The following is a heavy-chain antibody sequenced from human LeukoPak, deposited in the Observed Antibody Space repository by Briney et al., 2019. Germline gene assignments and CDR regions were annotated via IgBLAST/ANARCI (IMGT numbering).Heavy chain of an antibody. CDR1: RFTFSSYS. Sequence: PGGSLSLSWAPSRFTFSSYSMNWVRQAPGKGLEWVSSISSSSSYIYYADSVKGRFTISRDNAKNSLYLQMNSLRAEDTAVYYCAEYGDYDLGAFDIWGQGTMVTVSS. CDR2: ISSSSSYI. V-gene: IGHV3-21*01. J-gene: IGHJ3*02. CDR3: AEYGDYDLGAFDI. D-gene: IGHD4-17*01.